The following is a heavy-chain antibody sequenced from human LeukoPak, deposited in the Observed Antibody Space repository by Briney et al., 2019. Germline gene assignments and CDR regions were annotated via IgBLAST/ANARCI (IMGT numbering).Heavy chain of an antibody. CDR1: GYTFTSYY. CDR2: INPSGGST. V-gene: IGHV1-46*01. D-gene: IGHD6-13*01. CDR3: ARSPYFVSIAAARNEFDY. Sequence: GASVKVSCKASGYTFTSYYMHWVRQAPGQGLEWMGIINPSGGSTSYAQKFQGRVTMTRDTSTSTVYMELSSLRSEDTAVYYCARSPYFVSIAAARNEFDYWGQGTLVTVSS. J-gene: IGHJ4*02.